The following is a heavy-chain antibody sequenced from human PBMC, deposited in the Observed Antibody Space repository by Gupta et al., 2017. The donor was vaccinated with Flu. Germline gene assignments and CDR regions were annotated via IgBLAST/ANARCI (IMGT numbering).Heavy chain of an antibody. CDR1: GFTFSSYG. D-gene: IGHD1-1*01. CDR2: IGGGGGST. J-gene: IGHJ3*02. CDR3: ATRRPVQVERRGAFDI. V-gene: IGHV3-23*01. Sequence: VDLLESGGDLVQPGWSLRLSCAASGFTFSSYGMSWVRQAPGKGLEWFSGIGGGGGSTYYEDSVKGRFTISRDNSKNTLYLEMNSLRVEDTAVYYCATRRPVQVERRGAFDIWGQGTMVTVSS.